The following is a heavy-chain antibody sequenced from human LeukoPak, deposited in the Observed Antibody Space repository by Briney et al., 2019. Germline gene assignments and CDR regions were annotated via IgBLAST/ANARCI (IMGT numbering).Heavy chain of an antibody. J-gene: IGHJ5*02. D-gene: IGHD6-19*01. V-gene: IGHV3-23*01. CDR2: ICASGGST. Sequence: GGSLRLSCAASGFTFGSYAMTWVRQAPGKGLEWVSSICASGGSTYYADSVKGRFTISRDNSKNTFYLQMNTLRADDTAVYYCAKGSGSGWYGWFAPWGQGTLVTVSS. CDR3: AKGSGSGWYGWFAP. CDR1: GFTFGSYA.